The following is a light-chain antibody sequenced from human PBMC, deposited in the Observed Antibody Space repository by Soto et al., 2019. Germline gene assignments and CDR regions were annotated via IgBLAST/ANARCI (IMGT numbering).Light chain of an antibody. V-gene: IGKV3-15*01. Sequence: EIVLPQSPGALSLSPGERATLSCRASQSVSSNLAWYQQKPGQAPRLLIYGASTRATGIPARFSGSGSGTEFTLTISSLQSEDFAVYYCQQYNNWPLTFGQGTRLEI. CDR1: QSVSSN. CDR3: QQYNNWPLT. CDR2: GAS. J-gene: IGKJ5*01.